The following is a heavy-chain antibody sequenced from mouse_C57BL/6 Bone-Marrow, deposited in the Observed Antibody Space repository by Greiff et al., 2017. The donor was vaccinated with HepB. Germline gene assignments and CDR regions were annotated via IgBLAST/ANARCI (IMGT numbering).Heavy chain of an antibody. V-gene: IGHV1-55*01. Sequence: VQLQQPGAELVKPGASVKMSCKASGYTFTSYWITWVKQRPGQGLEWIGDIYPGSGSTNYNEKFKSKATLTVDTSSSPAYMQLSSLTSEDSAVYDCARLGVYYDYDGPCFDYWGQGTTLTVSS. CDR2: IYPGSGST. CDR3: ARLGVYYDYDGPCFDY. CDR1: GYTFTSYW. J-gene: IGHJ2*01. D-gene: IGHD2-4*01.